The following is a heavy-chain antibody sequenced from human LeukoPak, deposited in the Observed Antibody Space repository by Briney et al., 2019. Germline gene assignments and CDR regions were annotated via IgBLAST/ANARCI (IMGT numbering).Heavy chain of an antibody. J-gene: IGHJ4*02. CDR1: GGSISRSNW. D-gene: IGHD6-13*01. CDR2: IYHGGST. Sequence: PSGTLSLTCAVSGGSISRSNWWSWVRRPPGKGLEWIGEIYHGGSTNYNPSLKSRVTISVDKSRNQLSLKLSSVTAADTAVYYCARAQRDSSSWYVDYWGQGTLVTVSS. CDR3: ARAQRDSSSWYVDY. V-gene: IGHV4-4*02.